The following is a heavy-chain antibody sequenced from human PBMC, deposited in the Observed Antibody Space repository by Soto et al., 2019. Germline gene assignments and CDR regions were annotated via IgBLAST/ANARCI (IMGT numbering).Heavy chain of an antibody. J-gene: IGHJ6*02. Sequence: PSETLSLTCTVSGGSISSYYWSWIRQPPGKGLEWIGYIYYSGSTNYNPSLKSRVTISVDTSKNQFSLKLSSVTAADTAVYYCARALGTYYYYYGMDVWGQGTTVTVSS. CDR2: IYYSGST. V-gene: IGHV4-59*01. CDR3: ARALGTYYYYYGMDV. CDR1: GGSISSYY.